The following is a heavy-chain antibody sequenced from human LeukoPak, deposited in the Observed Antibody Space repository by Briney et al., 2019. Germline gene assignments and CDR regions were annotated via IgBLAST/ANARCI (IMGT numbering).Heavy chain of an antibody. V-gene: IGHV3-23*01. D-gene: IGHD3-10*01. CDR3: AREGPLGSGSPKPKNAFDI. CDR2: ISGSGGST. J-gene: IGHJ3*02. CDR1: GFTFSSYA. Sequence: GGSLRLSCAASGFTFSSYAMSWVRQAPGKGLERVSAISGSGGSTYYADSVKGRFTISRDNSKNTLYLQMNSLRAEDTAVYYCAREGPLGSGSPKPKNAFDIWGQGTMVTVSS.